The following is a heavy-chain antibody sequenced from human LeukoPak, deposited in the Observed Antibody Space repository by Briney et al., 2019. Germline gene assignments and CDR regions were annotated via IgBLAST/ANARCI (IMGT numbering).Heavy chain of an antibody. CDR1: GGSFSGYY. V-gene: IGHV4-34*01. J-gene: IGHJ6*03. Sequence: SETLSLTCAVYGGSFSGYYWSWIRQPPGKGLEWIGEINHSGSTNYNPSLKGRVTISVDTSKNQFSLKLSSVTAADTAVYYCARGWGLFWYYNMDVWGKGTTVTVSS. CDR2: INHSGST. CDR3: ARGWGLFWYYNMDV. D-gene: IGHD3-16*01.